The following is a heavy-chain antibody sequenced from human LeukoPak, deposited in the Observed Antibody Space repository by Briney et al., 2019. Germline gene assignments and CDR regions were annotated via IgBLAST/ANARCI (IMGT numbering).Heavy chain of an antibody. CDR2: IRYDGSNK. J-gene: IGHJ4*02. V-gene: IGHV3-30*02. CDR1: GFTFSSYG. Sequence: GGSLRLSCAASGFTFSSYGMHWVRQAPGKGLEWVAFIRYDGSNKYYADSVKGRFTISRDNSKNTLYLQMNSLRAEDTAVYYCARAPTAMAEFDHWGQGTLVTVSS. CDR3: ARAPTAMAEFDH. D-gene: IGHD5-18*01.